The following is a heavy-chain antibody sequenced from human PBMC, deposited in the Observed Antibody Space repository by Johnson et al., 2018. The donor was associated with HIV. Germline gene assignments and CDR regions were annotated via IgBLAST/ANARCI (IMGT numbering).Heavy chain of an antibody. V-gene: IGHV3-9*01. CDR3: AREAGAGGAFDI. D-gene: IGHD3-16*01. CDR2: ISWNSGSI. CDR1: GFSFDDYA. Sequence: VQLVESGGGVVQPGRSLRLSCAASGFSFDDYAVHWVRQAPGKGLEWVSGISWNSGSIGYADSVKGRFTISRDNAKNSLYLQMNSLRAEDTAVYYCAREAGAGGAFDIWGQGTMVTVSS. J-gene: IGHJ3*02.